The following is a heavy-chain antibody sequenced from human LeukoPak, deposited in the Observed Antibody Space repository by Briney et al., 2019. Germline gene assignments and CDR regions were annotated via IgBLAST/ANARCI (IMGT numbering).Heavy chain of an antibody. CDR2: IFTSGIT. D-gene: IGHD2-21*01. CDR3: ARVFDKDV. V-gene: IGHV4-4*07. J-gene: IGHJ6*03. CDR1: GGSISSYY. Sequence: PSETLSPTCTVSGGSISSYYWSWIRQPAGKGLEWIGRIFTSGITHYNPSLKSRVTMSVDTSKNQFSLRLSSVTAADTAVYFCARVFDKDVWGKGTTVTVSS.